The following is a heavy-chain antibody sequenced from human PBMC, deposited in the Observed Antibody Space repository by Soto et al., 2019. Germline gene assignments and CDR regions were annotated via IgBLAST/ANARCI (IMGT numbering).Heavy chain of an antibody. D-gene: IGHD2-15*01. CDR3: EQGLSVMSSWYFFDY. CDR1: GFTFSTYA. V-gene: IGHV3-23*01. Sequence: EVQLLESGGKLVQPGGSLTLSCAASGFTFSTYAMAWVRQAPGKGREWVSGVSASGLNTDYADPVKGRFYISRDNSRKTGSLHMNHVRVEDPALYADEQGLSVMSSWYFFDYWGPGTPVTASS. CDR2: VSASGLNT. J-gene: IGHJ4*02.